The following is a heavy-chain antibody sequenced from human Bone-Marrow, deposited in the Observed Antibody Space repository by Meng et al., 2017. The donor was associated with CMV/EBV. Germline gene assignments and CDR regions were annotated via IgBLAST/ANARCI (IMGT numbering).Heavy chain of an antibody. CDR2: IYSDSSIT. CDR3: AKDLRGYSNDY. J-gene: IGHJ4*02. V-gene: IGHV3-23*03. D-gene: IGHD5-12*01. Sequence: LSCAASGFTLSSYPMRWVRQAPGKGLEWVSIIYSDSSITYYADSVKGRFIISRDNSKNTLDLQINSLRAEDTAVYYCAKDLRGYSNDYWGQGTLVTVSS. CDR1: GFTLSSYP.